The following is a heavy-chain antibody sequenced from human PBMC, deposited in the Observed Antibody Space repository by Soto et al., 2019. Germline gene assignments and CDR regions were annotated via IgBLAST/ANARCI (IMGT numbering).Heavy chain of an antibody. J-gene: IGHJ4*02. V-gene: IGHV4-31*03. CDR3: ARDTAGMDYCDF. Sequence: SETLSLTCTVSGGSIRSGGYYWSWIRQRPGKGLEWIGYIYYSGSTYYSPSLKSRVTISVDTSKNQFSLQLSSVTAADTAVYYCARDTAGMDYCDFWGQGTLVTVSS. CDR1: GGSIRSGGYY. D-gene: IGHD5-18*01. CDR2: IYYSGST.